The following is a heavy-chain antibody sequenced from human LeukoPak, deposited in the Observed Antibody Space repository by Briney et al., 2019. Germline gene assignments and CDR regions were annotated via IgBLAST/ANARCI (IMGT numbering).Heavy chain of an antibody. Sequence: GGSLRLSCVLSGLTFSDAWMSWVRQAPGKGLEWVGRIRNDRITDYAAPVQGRFSISRDNSKNTFYLQMNSLRTEDTGMYFCTWMATIFHVEYWGQGTLVTVSS. V-gene: IGHV3-15*01. CDR2: IRNDRIT. CDR3: TWMATIFHVEY. J-gene: IGHJ4*02. D-gene: IGHD5-12*01. CDR1: GLTFSDAW.